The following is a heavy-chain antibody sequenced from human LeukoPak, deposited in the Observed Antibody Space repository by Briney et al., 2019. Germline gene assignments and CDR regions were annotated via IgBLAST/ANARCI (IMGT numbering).Heavy chain of an antibody. D-gene: IGHD1-26*01. V-gene: IGHV4-61*01. J-gene: IGHJ4*02. Sequence: SETLSLTCTVSGGAVSSDSYYWSWIRQPPGKGLDWIGYVYYSGSTNYNPSLKSRVTISVDTSKNQFSLKLSSVTAADTAVYYCAREVGGATRIDYWGQGTLVTVSS. CDR2: VYYSGST. CDR1: GGAVSSDSYY. CDR3: AREVGGATRIDY.